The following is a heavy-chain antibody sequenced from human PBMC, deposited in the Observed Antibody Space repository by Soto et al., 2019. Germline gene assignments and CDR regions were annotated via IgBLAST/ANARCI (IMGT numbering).Heavy chain of an antibody. D-gene: IGHD2-2*01. V-gene: IGHV3-23*01. CDR3: AKAIRDQLLGGIDC. CDR1: GFNFSTYA. J-gene: IGHJ4*02. Sequence: EVQLLESGGGLVQPGGSLRLSCATAGFNFSTYAMSWVRQAPGKGLGWVSAIRGSGDSTYYADSVKGRFTISRDNSKNPFYLLMISLRVEDTAVYYCAKAIRDQLLGGIDCWGQGTQVTVSS. CDR2: IRGSGDST.